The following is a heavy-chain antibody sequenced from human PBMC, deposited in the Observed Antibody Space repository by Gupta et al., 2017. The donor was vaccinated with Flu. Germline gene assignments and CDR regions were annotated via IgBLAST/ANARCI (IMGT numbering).Heavy chain of an antibody. CDR3: ARERIDYMDV. V-gene: IGHV3-21*01. CDR2: ISSGNSYI. Sequence: EVQLAESGGGMVKPGGAVRNSCAASGFSLGMYTSGRVRTARGKGLEWVSSISSGNSYIYYADSVRCRFTISIDNAKNSLYLQMNSLRAEDTAVYYCARERIDYMDVWGKGTTVTVSS. CDR1: GFSLGMYT. D-gene: IGHD2-21*01. J-gene: IGHJ6*03.